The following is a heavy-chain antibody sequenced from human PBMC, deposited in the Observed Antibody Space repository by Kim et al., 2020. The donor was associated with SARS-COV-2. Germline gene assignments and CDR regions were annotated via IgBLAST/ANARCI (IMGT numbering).Heavy chain of an antibody. J-gene: IGHJ4*02. D-gene: IGHD2-2*01. V-gene: IGHV4-34*01. CDR1: GGSFSGYY. CDR3: ARGSSAVPMHY. CDR2: INLGGTT. Sequence: SETLSLTCAVHGGSFSGYYWNWIRQSPEKGLEWIGDINLGGTTNYNPSLKSRVTISIYTSKSQFSLNLTSVTASDTAVYYCARGSSAVPMHYWGQGTLVTVSS.